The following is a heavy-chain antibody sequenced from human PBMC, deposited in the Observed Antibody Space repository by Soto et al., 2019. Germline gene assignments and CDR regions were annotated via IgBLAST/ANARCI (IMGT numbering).Heavy chain of an antibody. CDR1: GFTFSSYA. V-gene: IGHV3-23*01. Sequence: GGSLRLSCAASGFTFSSYAMSWVRQAPGKGLEWVSAISGSGGNTHYADSVKGRFTISRDNSKNTLYLQMNSLRAEDTAVYYCASTPVVPAAIEGEYYYYGMDVWGQGTTVTVSS. CDR3: ASTPVVPAAIEGEYYYYGMDV. CDR2: ISGSGGNT. D-gene: IGHD2-2*02. J-gene: IGHJ6*02.